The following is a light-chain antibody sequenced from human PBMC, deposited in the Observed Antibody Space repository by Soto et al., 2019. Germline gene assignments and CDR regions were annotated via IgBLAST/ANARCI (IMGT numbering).Light chain of an antibody. CDR1: QNIGTY. CDR3: QQYGSSPIT. J-gene: IGKJ5*01. V-gene: IGKV3-11*01. Sequence: EIVLTQSPATLSLSPGGGATLSCRASQNIGTYLAWYQQKGGQAPRLVIFDASNRATGIPARFSGSGSGTDFTLTISSLEPEDFAVYYCQQYGSSPITFGQGTHWRL. CDR2: DAS.